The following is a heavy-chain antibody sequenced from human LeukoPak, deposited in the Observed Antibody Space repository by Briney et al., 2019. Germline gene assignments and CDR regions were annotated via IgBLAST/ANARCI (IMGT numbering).Heavy chain of an antibody. J-gene: IGHJ4*02. D-gene: IGHD6-19*01. CDR3: TSSGLAVAGYFDY. CDR2: INPSGGST. V-gene: IGHV1-46*03. Sequence: GASVKVSCKASGYTFTSYYMHWVRQAPGQGLEWMGIINPSGGSTSYAQKFQGRVTMTRDTSTSTVYMELTSVRSEDTAVYFCTSSGLAVAGYFDYWGQGTLVTVSS. CDR1: GYTFTSYY.